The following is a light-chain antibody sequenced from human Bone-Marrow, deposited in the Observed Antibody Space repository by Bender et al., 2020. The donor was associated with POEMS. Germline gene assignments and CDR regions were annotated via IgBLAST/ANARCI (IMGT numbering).Light chain of an antibody. V-gene: IGLV1-40*01. CDR2: GNN. J-gene: IGLJ1*01. CDR3: CSYAGNFYV. Sequence: QSVLTQPPSVSGAPGQRVTISCTGSSSNIGAGYDVHWYQQLPGTAPKLLIYGNNNRPSGVPDRFSGSRSGTSASLAISRLQSEDEADYYCCSYAGNFYVFGTGTKVTVL. CDR1: SSNIGAGYD.